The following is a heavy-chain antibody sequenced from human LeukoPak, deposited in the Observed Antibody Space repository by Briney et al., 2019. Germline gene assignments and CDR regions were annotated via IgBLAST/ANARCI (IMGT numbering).Heavy chain of an antibody. CDR2: ISGSGGNT. CDR1: GFTFSSYA. Sequence: GGSLRLSCAASGFTFSSYAMSWVRQAPGKGLEWVSGISGSGGNTYYADSVKGRFTISRDNSKNTLYLQMNSLRAEDTAVYYFTKAPRWEYGSGSRIYYFYMDVWSKGTTVTVSS. CDR3: TKAPRWEYGSGSRIYYFYMDV. J-gene: IGHJ6*03. V-gene: IGHV3-23*01. D-gene: IGHD3-10*01.